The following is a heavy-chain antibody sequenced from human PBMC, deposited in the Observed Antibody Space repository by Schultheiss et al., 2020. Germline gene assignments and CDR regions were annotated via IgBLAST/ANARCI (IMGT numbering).Heavy chain of an antibody. V-gene: IGHV3-7*03. J-gene: IGHJ5*02. CDR3: AKDISYSISWFDA. D-gene: IGHD6-13*01. CDR2: IKQDGSEK. CDR1: GFTFSSYA. Sequence: GGSLRLSCAASGFTFSSYAMHWVRQAPGKGLEWVANIKQDGSEKYYVDSVKGRFTISRDNSKNMLYLEINRLTADDTAVYYCAKDISYSISWFDAWGQGTLVTGS.